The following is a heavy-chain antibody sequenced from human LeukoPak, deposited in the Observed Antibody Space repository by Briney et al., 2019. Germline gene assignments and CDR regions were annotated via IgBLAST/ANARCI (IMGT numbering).Heavy chain of an antibody. J-gene: IGHJ3*02. Sequence: GGSLRLSCAASGFTFSSYAMSWVRQAPGKGLEWVSSISSSSSYIYYADSVKGRFTISRDNAKNSLYLQMNSLRAEDTAVYYCARIGVSTDAFDIWGQGTMVTVSS. CDR1: GFTFSSYA. CDR2: ISSSSSYI. D-gene: IGHD3-10*01. V-gene: IGHV3-21*01. CDR3: ARIGVSTDAFDI.